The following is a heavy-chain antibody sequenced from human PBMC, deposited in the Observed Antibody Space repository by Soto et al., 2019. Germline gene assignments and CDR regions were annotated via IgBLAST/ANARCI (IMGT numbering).Heavy chain of an antibody. CDR2: IGGSGGST. V-gene: IGHV3-23*01. CDR1: GFTFSSYA. Sequence: GGSLRLSCAASGFTFSSYAMSWVRQAPGKGLEWVSAIGGSGGSTYYADSVKGRFTISRDNSKNTLYLQMNSLRAEDTAVYYCAKPHTMIVVVISSFDYWGQGTLVTVPQ. CDR3: AKPHTMIVVVISSFDY. J-gene: IGHJ4*02. D-gene: IGHD3-22*01.